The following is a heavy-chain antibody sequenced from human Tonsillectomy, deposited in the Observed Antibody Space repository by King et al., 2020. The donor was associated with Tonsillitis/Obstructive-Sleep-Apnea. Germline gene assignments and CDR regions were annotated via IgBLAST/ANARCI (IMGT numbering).Heavy chain of an antibody. V-gene: IGHV3-15*01. CDR1: GFTFSNAW. CDR3: PTLSDDYGDYSPFAGPEGLGY. CDR2: IKSKTDGGTT. D-gene: IGHD4-17*01. Sequence: VQLVESGGGLVKPGGSLRLSCAASGFTFSNAWMSWVRQAPGKGLEWVGRIKSKTDGGTTDYAAPVKGRFTISRDDSKNTLYLQMNSLKTEDTAVYYCPTLSDDYGDYSPFAGPEGLGYWGQGTLVTVSS. J-gene: IGHJ4*02.